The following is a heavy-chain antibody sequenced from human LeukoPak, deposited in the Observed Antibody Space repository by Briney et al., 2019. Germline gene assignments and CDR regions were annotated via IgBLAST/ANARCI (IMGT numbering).Heavy chain of an antibody. V-gene: IGHV3-74*01. CDR3: ARELPRIGGQTDASDI. J-gene: IGHJ3*02. D-gene: IGHD3-16*01. CDR2: SKNDGSST. Sequence: GGSLRLSCAVSGFTSSGDWMHWVRQAPGKGLVWVSRSKNDGSSTSYADSVKGRFTISRDNAKNTLYLQMNSLRAEDTAVYYCARELPRIGGQTDASDIWGQGSMVTVS. CDR1: GFTSSGDW.